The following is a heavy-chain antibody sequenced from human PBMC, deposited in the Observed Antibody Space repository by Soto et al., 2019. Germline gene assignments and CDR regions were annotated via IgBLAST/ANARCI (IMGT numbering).Heavy chain of an antibody. CDR3: ARDKPFSAGY. CDR2: INPSGGGT. V-gene: IGHV1-46*01. CDR1: GYTFLDFY. Sequence: QVQLVQSGPEVQTPGASVKVSCKASGYTFLDFYLHWVRQAPGQGLEWMGFINPSGGGTTYAQQFQGRLTMTRDTSTSTVYMELINLRSEDTAIYYCARDKPFSAGYWGQGTLVT. J-gene: IGHJ4*02. D-gene: IGHD3-3*02.